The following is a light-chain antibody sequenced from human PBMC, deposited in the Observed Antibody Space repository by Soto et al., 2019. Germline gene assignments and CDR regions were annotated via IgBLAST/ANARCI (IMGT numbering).Light chain of an antibody. CDR2: DTS. CDR1: QSVSNF. CDR3: QQRSIWPWT. Sequence: IMLRQSPGTLSLTPGERATLSCRASQSVSNFLAWYQQKPGQAPRLLIYDTSDRATGLPARFSGSGSGTDFTLTISSLEPEDFAVFYCQQRSIWPWTFGQGTKVDI. J-gene: IGKJ1*01. V-gene: IGKV3-11*01.